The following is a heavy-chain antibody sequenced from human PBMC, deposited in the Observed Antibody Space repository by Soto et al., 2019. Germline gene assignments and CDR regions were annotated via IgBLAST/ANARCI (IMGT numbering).Heavy chain of an antibody. CDR2: ISYEGSNK. CDR3: ARERNGLDY. CDR1: GFTFSSYA. Sequence: QVQLVESGGGVVQPGRSLRLSCAASGFTFSSYAMHWVRQAPGKGLEWVAVISYEGSNKYYADSVKGRFTISRDNSKNTLYLQMNSLRAEDTAVYYCARERNGLDYWGQGTLVTVSS. D-gene: IGHD2-8*01. J-gene: IGHJ4*02. V-gene: IGHV3-30-3*01.